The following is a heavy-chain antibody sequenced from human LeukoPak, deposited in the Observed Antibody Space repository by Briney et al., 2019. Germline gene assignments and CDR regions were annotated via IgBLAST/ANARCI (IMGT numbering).Heavy chain of an antibody. CDR1: GGSISSYY. CDR3: AREYGDFDY. V-gene: IGHV4-59*12. Sequence: SETLSLTCTVSGGSISSYYWSWIRQPPGKGLEWIGYIYYSGSTNYNPSLKGRVTMSVDTSKNQFSLKLNSVTAADTAVYYCAREYGDFDYWGQGTLVTVSS. D-gene: IGHD4-17*01. CDR2: IYYSGST. J-gene: IGHJ4*02.